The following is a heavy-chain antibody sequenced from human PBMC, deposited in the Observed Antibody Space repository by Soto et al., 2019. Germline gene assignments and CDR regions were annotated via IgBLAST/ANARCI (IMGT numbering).Heavy chain of an antibody. CDR2: SYYSVKT. Sequence: PSETLSLTCTVSGDSITKSAYYWGSVRQPPGKGPEWIGSSYYSVKTYSNPSLQSRVSLSAHTSKNQRSLSLASVTATDTGTYYCANRPFNPQVTPFWYFDVWGRGTLLTVSS. CDR3: ANRPFNPQVTPFWYFDV. V-gene: IGHV4-39*01. J-gene: IGHJ2*01. D-gene: IGHD2-21*02. CDR1: GDSITKSAYY.